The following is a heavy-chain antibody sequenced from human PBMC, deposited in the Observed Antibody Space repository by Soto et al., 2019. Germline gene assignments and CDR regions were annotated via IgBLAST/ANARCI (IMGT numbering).Heavy chain of an antibody. V-gene: IGHV4-61*03. D-gene: IGHD7-27*01. CDR3: AREWGLLPYYVMNV. CDR2: ISYTGRT. Sequence: SETLSLTCIASGDSVTSGSYYWTWLRQPPGKGLEWIGYISYTGRTKYNPSLQSRVTISVDTSKNDFSLNLSSVTAADTAVYFCAREWGLLPYYVMNVWGHGTAVTVSS. J-gene: IGHJ6*02. CDR1: GDSVTSGSYY.